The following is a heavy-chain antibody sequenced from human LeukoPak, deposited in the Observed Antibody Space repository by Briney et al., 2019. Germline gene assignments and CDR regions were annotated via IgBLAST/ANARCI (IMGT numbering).Heavy chain of an antibody. V-gene: IGHV3-7*03. J-gene: IGHJ3*02. CDR1: GFTFSSYW. CDR3: TTDHSSSWFDDAFDI. D-gene: IGHD6-13*01. Sequence: TGGSLRLSCAASGFTFSSYWMNWARQAPGKGLEWVASINHNGNVNYYVDSVKGRFTISRDNAKNSLYLQMNSLKTEDTAVYYCTTDHSSSWFDDAFDIWGQGTMVTVSS. CDR2: INHNGNVN.